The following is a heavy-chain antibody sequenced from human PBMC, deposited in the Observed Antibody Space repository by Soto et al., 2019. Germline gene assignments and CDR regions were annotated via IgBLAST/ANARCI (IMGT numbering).Heavy chain of an antibody. CDR3: ARRAWDSYYAIDF. J-gene: IGHJ6*02. CDR2: ISYAGSDK. Sequence: VQLVESGGGEVQPGRSLRLSCAASGFKYTDFALHWVRQAPGKGLEWVAIISYAGSDKYYADSVKGRFVISRDNPKNTLYLEMNSLRPEDTAVYFCARRAWDSYYAIDFWGQGTTVTVFS. V-gene: IGHV3-30*09. D-gene: IGHD3-22*01. CDR1: GFKYTDFA.